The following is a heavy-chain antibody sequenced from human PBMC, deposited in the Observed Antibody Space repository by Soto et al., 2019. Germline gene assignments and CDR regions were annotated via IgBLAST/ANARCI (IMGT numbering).Heavy chain of an antibody. J-gene: IGHJ6*03. CDR3: AKSGEGDDYGDYYYYMDV. CDR1: GFTFSSYA. Sequence: GGSLRLSCAASGFTFSSYAMSWVRQAPGKGLEWVSAISGSGGSTYYADSVKGRFTISRDNSKNTLYLQMNSLRAEDTAVYYCAKSGEGDDYGDYYYYMDVWGKGTTVTVSS. D-gene: IGHD4-17*01. CDR2: ISGSGGST. V-gene: IGHV3-23*01.